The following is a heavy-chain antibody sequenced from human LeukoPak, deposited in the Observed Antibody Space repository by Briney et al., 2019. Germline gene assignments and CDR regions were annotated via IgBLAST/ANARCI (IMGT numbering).Heavy chain of an antibody. V-gene: IGHV3-30-3*01. Sequence: GGSLRLSCAASGFSFNSYAMHWARQAPGKGLEWVAVISYDGSNKDYADSVKGRFTISRDKSKNTLYLQMNSLRPEDTAVYYCARALDSSGWNGRDYWGQGTTVTVSS. J-gene: IGHJ4*03. D-gene: IGHD6-19*01. CDR2: ISYDGSNK. CDR3: ARALDSSGWNGRDY. CDR1: GFSFNSYA.